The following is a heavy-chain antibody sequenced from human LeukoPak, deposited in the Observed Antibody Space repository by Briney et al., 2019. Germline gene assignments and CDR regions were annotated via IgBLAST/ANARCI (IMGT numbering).Heavy chain of an antibody. CDR2: ISSSSSYI. V-gene: IGHV3-21*01. D-gene: IGHD2-2*01. J-gene: IGHJ4*02. Sequence: GGSLRLSCAASGFTFSSYSMNWVRQAPGKGLEWVSSISSSSSYIYYADSVKGRFTISRDNAKNSLYLQMNSLRAEDTAVYYCXRGADCSSTSCXIXXXYXXXGXXXTVS. CDR1: GFTFSSYS. CDR3: XRGADCSSTSCXIXXXY.